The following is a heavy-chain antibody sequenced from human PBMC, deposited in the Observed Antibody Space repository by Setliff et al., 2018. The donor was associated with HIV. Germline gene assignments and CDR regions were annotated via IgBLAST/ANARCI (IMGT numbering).Heavy chain of an antibody. D-gene: IGHD3-16*01. CDR1: GGSVSNTTYY. Sequence: SETLSLTCTVSGGSVSNTTYYWGWIRQPPGKGLEWIGTIYYHGSTYYNPSLKSRVTISIDTSKNQFSLQLTSVTAADTAVYYCVNPSGAMGDFDSWGQGTLVTVSS. V-gene: IGHV4-39*01. J-gene: IGHJ4*02. CDR3: VNPSGAMGDFDS. CDR2: IYYHGST.